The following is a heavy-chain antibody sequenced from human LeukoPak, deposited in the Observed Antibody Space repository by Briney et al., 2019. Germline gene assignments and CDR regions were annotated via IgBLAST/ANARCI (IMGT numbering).Heavy chain of an antibody. J-gene: IGHJ5*02. Sequence: SETLSLTCTVSGGSISSYYWSWIRQPPGKGLEWIGYIYYSGSTNYNPSLKSRVTISVDTSKNQFSLKLSSVTAADTAVYYCARDTVTTWGWFDPWGQGTLVTVSS. D-gene: IGHD4-17*01. CDR2: IYYSGST. CDR3: ARDTVTTWGWFDP. CDR1: GGSISSYY. V-gene: IGHV4-59*01.